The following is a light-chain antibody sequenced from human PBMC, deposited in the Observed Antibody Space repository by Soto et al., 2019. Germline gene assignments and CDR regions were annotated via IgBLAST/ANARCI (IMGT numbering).Light chain of an antibody. J-gene: IGKJ1*01. CDR1: QTISSW. CDR3: QHYNSYSEA. V-gene: IGKV1-5*03. CDR2: KAS. Sequence: DIQITPSPSTLSGSVGDSVTITCRASQTISSWLAWYQQKPGKAPKLLIYKASTLKSGVPSRFSGSGSGTEFTLTISSLQPDDVATYYCQHYNSYSEAFGQGTKV.